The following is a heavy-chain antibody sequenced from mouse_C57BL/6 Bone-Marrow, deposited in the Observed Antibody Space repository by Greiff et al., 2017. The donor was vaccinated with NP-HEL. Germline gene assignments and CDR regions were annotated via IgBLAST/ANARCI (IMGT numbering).Heavy chain of an antibody. CDR3: ASLYDGYYLFDY. CDR1: GFTFTDYY. CDR2: IRNKANGYTT. V-gene: IGHV7-3*01. J-gene: IGHJ2*01. Sequence: EVKVVESGGGLVQPGGSLSLSCAASGFTFTDYYMSWVRQPPGKALEWLGFIRNKANGYTTEYSASVKGRFTISRDNSQSILYLQMNALRAEDSATYYCASLYDGYYLFDYWGQGTTLTVSS. D-gene: IGHD2-3*01.